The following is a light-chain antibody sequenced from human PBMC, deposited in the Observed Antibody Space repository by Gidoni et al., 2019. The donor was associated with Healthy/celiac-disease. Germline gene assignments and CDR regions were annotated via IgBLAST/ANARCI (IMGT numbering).Light chain of an antibody. CDR3: QQSCSTLMYT. V-gene: IGKV1-39*01. CDR1: QSISSY. CDR2: AAS. J-gene: IGKJ2*01. Sequence: DIQMTQSTSSLSASVGDRVTITCRASQSISSYLNWYQQKPGKAPKLLIYAASSLQSGVPSRFSGSGSGTDFTLTISSLQPEDFATYDCQQSCSTLMYTFGQGTKLEIK.